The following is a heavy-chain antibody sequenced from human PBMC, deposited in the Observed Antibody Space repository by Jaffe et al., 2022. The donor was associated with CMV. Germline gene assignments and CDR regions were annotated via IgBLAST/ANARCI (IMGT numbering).Heavy chain of an antibody. D-gene: IGHD3-22*01. CDR2: IYSGGST. CDR1: GFTVSSNY. J-gene: IGHJ3*02. CDR3: AREQYYYDSSGANLTDAFDI. Sequence: EVQLVETGGGLIQPGGSLRLSCAASGFTVSSNYMSWVRQAPGKGLEWVSVIYSGGSTYYADSVKGRFTISRDNSKNTLYLQMNSLRAEDTAVYYCAREQYYYDSSGANLTDAFDIWGQGTMVTVSS. V-gene: IGHV3-53*02.